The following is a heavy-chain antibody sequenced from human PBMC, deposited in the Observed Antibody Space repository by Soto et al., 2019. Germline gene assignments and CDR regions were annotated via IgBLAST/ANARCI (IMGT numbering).Heavy chain of an antibody. CDR2: IIPIFGTA. Sequence: SVKVSCKASGGTFSSYAISWVRQAPGQGLEWMGGIIPIFGTANYAQKFQGRVTITADESTSTAYMELSSLRSEDTAEYYCARDGAVAGGINFDYWGQGTLVTVSS. CDR1: GGTFSSYA. D-gene: IGHD6-19*01. J-gene: IGHJ4*02. CDR3: ARDGAVAGGINFDY. V-gene: IGHV1-69*13.